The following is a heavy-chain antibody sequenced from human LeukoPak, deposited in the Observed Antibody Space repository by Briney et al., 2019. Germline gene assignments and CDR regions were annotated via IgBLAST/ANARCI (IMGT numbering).Heavy chain of an antibody. Sequence: ASVKVSCKASGYTFTGYYMHCVRQAPGQGLEWIGGINPNRGVTNYAQKVQGRVTMTRDTSISTAYMELSRLRSDDTAVYYCARDGVGDQLLVYWGQGTLVTVSS. J-gene: IGHJ4*02. D-gene: IGHD2-2*01. CDR2: INPNRGVT. V-gene: IGHV1-2*02. CDR3: ARDGVGDQLLVY. CDR1: GYTFTGYY.